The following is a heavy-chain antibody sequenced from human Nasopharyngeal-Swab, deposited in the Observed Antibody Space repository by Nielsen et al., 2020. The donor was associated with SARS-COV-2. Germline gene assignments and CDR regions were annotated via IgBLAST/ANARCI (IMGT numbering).Heavy chain of an antibody. J-gene: IGHJ4*02. CDR2: INGDGSSL. D-gene: IGHD2/OR15-2a*01. V-gene: IGHV3-74*01. Sequence: WIRQPPGKGLVWVSRINGDGSSLNYADFVKGRFTISTDNAKSTLYLEMNSLRAEDTAVYYCAGGRGSSTSMIGYWGQGTLVTVSS. CDR3: AGGRGSSTSMIGY.